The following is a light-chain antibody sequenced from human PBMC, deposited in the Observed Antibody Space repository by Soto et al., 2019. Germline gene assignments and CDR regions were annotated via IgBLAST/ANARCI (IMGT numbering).Light chain of an antibody. CDR1: SSDVGGYDY. J-gene: IGLJ1*01. V-gene: IGLV2-8*01. Sequence: QSVLTQPPSAYGSPGQSVTISCTGTSSDVGGYDYVSWYQQHPGKAPKLMIYQVSKRPSGVPDRFSGSKSGNTASLTVSGLQAEDEADYYCSSYAGDNSGVFGTGTKVTVL. CDR2: QVS. CDR3: SSYAGDNSGV.